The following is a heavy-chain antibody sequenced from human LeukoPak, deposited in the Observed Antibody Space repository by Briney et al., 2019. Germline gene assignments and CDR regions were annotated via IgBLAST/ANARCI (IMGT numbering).Heavy chain of an antibody. Sequence: PGRSLRLSCAASGFTFSSYAMHWVRQAPGKGLEWVAGISYNGSNKYYADSVKGRFTISRDNSKNTLYLQMNSLRAEDTAVYYCARVGVGATGPFDYWGQGTLVTVSS. D-gene: IGHD1-26*01. CDR3: ARVGVGATGPFDY. CDR1: GFTFSSYA. V-gene: IGHV3-30*04. CDR2: ISYNGSNK. J-gene: IGHJ4*02.